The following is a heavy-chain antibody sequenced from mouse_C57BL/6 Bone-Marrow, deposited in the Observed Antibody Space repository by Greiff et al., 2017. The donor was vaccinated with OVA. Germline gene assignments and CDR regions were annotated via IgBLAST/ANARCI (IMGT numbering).Heavy chain of an antibody. Sequence: EVKLVESGGDLVKPGGSLKLSCAASGFTFSSYGMSWVRQTPDKRLEWVATISSGGSYTYYPDSVKGRFTISRDNATNTLYLQMSSLKSEDIAMCYCARRLRLGHGYWGQGTTLTVSS. CDR1: GFTFSSYG. D-gene: IGHD4-1*01. CDR2: ISSGGSYT. V-gene: IGHV5-6*02. J-gene: IGHJ2*01. CDR3: ARRLRLGHGY.